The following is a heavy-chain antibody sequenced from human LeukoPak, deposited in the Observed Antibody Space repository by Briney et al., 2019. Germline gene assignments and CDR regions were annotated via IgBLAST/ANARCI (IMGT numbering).Heavy chain of an antibody. CDR1: GGTFSSYA. CDR2: IIPIFGTA. CDR3: ARAGAHDFWSGYYGYYMDV. Sequence: SVKVSCKASGGTFSSYAISWVRQAPGQGLEWMGGIIPIFGTANYAQKFQGRVTITTDESTSTAYMELSSLRSEDTAVYYCARAGAHDFWSGYYGYYMDVWGKGTAVTVSS. J-gene: IGHJ6*03. D-gene: IGHD3-3*01. V-gene: IGHV1-69*05.